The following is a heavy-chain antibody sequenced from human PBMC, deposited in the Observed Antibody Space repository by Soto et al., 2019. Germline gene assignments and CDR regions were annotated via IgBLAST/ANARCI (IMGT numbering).Heavy chain of an antibody. CDR1: GYSFTSLD. CDR3: ARGVSAGVDY. D-gene: IGHD1-26*01. J-gene: IGHJ4*02. Sequence: ASVKVSCKASGYSFTSLDINWVRQTAGQGLEWMGWMEPSTGKTGYAQKFQGRVTMTRDTSINTAYMELTTLTSDDTAFYYCARGVSAGVDYWGEGTLVTVSS. CDR2: MEPSTGKT. V-gene: IGHV1-8*01.